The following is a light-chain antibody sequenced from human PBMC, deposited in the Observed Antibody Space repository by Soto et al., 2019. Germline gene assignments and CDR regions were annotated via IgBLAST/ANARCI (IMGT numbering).Light chain of an antibody. CDR2: LGS. Sequence: DIVMTQSPLSLPVTPGEPASISCRSSQSLLHSNGYNYLDWYLQKPGQSPQLLIYLGSNRASGVPDRFSGSGSGTDVTLKISRVEAEDVGVYYCIQALQTPRAFGGGTKVEIK. CDR1: QSLLHSNGYNY. J-gene: IGKJ4*01. V-gene: IGKV2-28*01. CDR3: IQALQTPRA.